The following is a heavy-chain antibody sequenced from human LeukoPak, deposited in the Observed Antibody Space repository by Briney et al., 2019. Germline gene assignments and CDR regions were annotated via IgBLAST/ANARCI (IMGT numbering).Heavy chain of an antibody. CDR2: FYRGGST. CDR3: ARSQDGSGSYFYYFYIDV. CDR1: GFTVSSNY. V-gene: IGHV3-66*01. D-gene: IGHD3-10*01. Sequence: GGSLRLSCAASGFTVSSNYMSWVRQAPGKGLEWVSIFYRGGSTYYADSVKGKFTVSRDNSKNILYLQMNSLRAEDTAVYYCARSQDGSGSYFYYFYIDVWGKGTTV. J-gene: IGHJ6*03.